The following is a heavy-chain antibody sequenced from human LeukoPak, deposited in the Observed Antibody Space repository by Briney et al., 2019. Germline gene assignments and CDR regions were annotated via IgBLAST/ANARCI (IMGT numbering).Heavy chain of an antibody. D-gene: IGHD4-23*01. CDR1: GGSISSYY. V-gene: IGHV4-4*07. CDR3: ARAVHGGNRGRADAFDI. Sequence: SETLSLTCTVSGGSISSYYWSWIRQPAGKGLEWIGRIYTSGSTNYNPSLKSRVTMSVDTSKNQFSLKLSSVTAADTAVYYCARAVHGGNRGRADAFDIWGQGTMVTVSS. J-gene: IGHJ3*02. CDR2: IYTSGST.